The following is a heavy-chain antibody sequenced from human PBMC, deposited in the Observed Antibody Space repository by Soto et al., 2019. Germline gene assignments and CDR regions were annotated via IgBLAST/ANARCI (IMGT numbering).Heavy chain of an antibody. CDR2: IRFDGSNE. Sequence: QEQLVESGGGEVQPGTSLRLSCAVPGGIFHGYGMHWVRRAPGKGLEWVAIIRFDGSNEEYADSVKGRFTISRDNSKNTLYLQMNTLGAEDTAVYYCARDGIGGTVFRGYLDYWGRGTVVTVSS. CDR3: ARDGIGGTVFRGYLDY. V-gene: IGHV3-33*01. CDR1: GGIFHGYG. D-gene: IGHD1-7*01. J-gene: IGHJ4*02.